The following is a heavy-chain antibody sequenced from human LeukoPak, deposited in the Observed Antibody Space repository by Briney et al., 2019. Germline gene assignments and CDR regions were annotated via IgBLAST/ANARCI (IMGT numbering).Heavy chain of an antibody. Sequence: ASVKVSCKASGYTFTSYGISWVRQAPGQGLEWMGWISAYNGNTNYVQKLQGRVTMTTDTSTSTAYMELRSLRSDDTAVYYCATTMYSGYDSAFDIWGQGTMVTVSS. CDR1: GYTFTSYG. J-gene: IGHJ3*02. CDR2: ISAYNGNT. D-gene: IGHD5-12*01. CDR3: ATTMYSGYDSAFDI. V-gene: IGHV1-18*01.